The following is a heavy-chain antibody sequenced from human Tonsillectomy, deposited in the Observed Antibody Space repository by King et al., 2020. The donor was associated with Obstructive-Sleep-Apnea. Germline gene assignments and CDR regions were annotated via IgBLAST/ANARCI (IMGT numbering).Heavy chain of an antibody. CDR2: MNPNSGNT. D-gene: IGHD3-9*01. CDR1: GYTFTSYD. Sequence: QLVQSGAEVKKPGASVKVSCKASGYTFTSYDINWVRQATGQGLEWMGWMNPNSGNTGYAQKFQGRVTMTRNTSISTAYMELSSLRSEDTAVYYCASGLRYDILTGYYKNYYGMDVWGQGTTVTVSS. J-gene: IGHJ6*02. CDR3: ASGLRYDILTGYYKNYYGMDV. V-gene: IGHV1-8*01.